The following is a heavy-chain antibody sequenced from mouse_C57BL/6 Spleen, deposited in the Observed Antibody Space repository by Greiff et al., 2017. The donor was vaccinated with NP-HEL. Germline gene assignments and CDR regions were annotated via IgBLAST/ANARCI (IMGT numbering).Heavy chain of an antibody. CDR1: GYTFTSYW. Sequence: QVQLQQPGAELVKPGASVKVSCKASGYTFTSYWMHWVKQRPGQGLEWIGRIHPSDSDTNYKQKFKGKATLTVDKSSSTAYMPLSSLTAEDSAVYYCAIECFDYWGKGTTLTVSS. CDR2: IHPSDSDT. V-gene: IGHV1-74*01. CDR3: AIECFDY. J-gene: IGHJ2*01.